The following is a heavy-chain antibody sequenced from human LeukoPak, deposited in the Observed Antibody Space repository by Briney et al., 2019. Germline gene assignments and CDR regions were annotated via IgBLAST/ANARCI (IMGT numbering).Heavy chain of an antibody. D-gene: IGHD6-19*01. Sequence: GGSLRLSCAASGFTFSSYAMGWVRQAPGEGLEWVSGISGSGGNKYYADSVKGRFTISRDSSRNTLYLQMNNLRGDDTAVYYCAKKEVISSGEWYFGLWGRGTLVTVSS. V-gene: IGHV3-23*01. J-gene: IGHJ2*01. CDR3: AKKEVISSGEWYFGL. CDR2: ISGSGGNK. CDR1: GFTFSSYA.